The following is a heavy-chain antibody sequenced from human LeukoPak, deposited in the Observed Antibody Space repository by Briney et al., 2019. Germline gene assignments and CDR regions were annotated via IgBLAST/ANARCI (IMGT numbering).Heavy chain of an antibody. J-gene: IGHJ4*02. CDR2: XXVDGSNA. CDR1: TFXXXG. CDR3: ASDETDCSSGNCYRKEMFDY. Sequence: TFXXXGMHWXXXAPGKXREGGXCXXVDGSNAYYADSVKGRFTISRENSKNTLYLQMNSLRAEDTAVYYCASDETDCSSGNCYRKEMFDYWGQGTLVTVSS. V-gene: IGHV3-33*01. D-gene: IGHD2-15*01.